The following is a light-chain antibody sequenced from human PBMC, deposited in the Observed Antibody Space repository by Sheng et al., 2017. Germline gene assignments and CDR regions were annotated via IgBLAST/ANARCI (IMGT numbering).Light chain of an antibody. CDR2: AAS. CDR3: QRYDGVPRT. J-gene: IGKJ1*01. CDR1: QDITNY. Sequence: DIQMTQSPSSLSASVGDRVTITCRASQDITNYLAWYQQRPGKVPMLLIYAASTLQSGVPSRFSGSGSGTDFTLTISSLQPEDVATYFCQRYDGVPRTFGQGTKVEIK. V-gene: IGKV1-27*01.